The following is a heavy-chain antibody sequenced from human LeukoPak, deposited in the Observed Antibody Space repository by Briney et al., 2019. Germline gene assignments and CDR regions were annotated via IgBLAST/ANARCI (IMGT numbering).Heavy chain of an antibody. Sequence: ASVKVSCKASGYTFTGYYMHWVRQALGQGLEWMGWINPNSGGTNYAQKFQGRVTMTRDTSISTAYMELSRLRSDDTAVYYCARDYYGSGSYYRHDYWGQGTLVTVSS. V-gene: IGHV1-2*02. CDR2: INPNSGGT. J-gene: IGHJ4*02. D-gene: IGHD3-10*01. CDR3: ARDYYGSGSYYRHDY. CDR1: GYTFTGYY.